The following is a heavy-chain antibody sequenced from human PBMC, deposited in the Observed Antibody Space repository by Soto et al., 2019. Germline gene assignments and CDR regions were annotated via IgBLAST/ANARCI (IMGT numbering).Heavy chain of an antibody. CDR2: IIPIFGTA. J-gene: IGHJ4*02. CDR3: ATTPLDGGYYCDSSGYYYFDY. CDR1: GGTFSSYA. D-gene: IGHD3-22*01. V-gene: IGHV1-69*13. Sequence: GASVKVSCKASGGTFSSYAISWVRQAPGQGLEWMGGIIPIFGTANYAQKFQGRVTITADESTSTAYMGLSSLRSEDTAVYYCATTPLDGGYYCDSSGYYYFDYWGQGTLVTVSS.